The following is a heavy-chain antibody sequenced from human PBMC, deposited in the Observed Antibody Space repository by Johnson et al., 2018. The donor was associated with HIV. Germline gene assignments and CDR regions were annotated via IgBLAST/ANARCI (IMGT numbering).Heavy chain of an antibody. Sequence: VQLVESGGGLVQPGGSLRLSCAASGFTFRSYWMSWVRQAPGKGLEWVANIKQDGSENYYVDSVKGRFTLSRDNSKNSLYLQMNSLRTEDTALYFCAKDNGKYYYGSGSLDAFDIWGQGTMVTVSS. V-gene: IGHV3-7*05. CDR3: AKDNGKYYYGSGSLDAFDI. CDR1: GFTFRSYW. J-gene: IGHJ3*02. D-gene: IGHD3-10*01. CDR2: IKQDGSEN.